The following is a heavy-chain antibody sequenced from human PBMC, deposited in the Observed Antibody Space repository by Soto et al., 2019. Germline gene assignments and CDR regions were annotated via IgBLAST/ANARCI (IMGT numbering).Heavy chain of an antibody. CDR1: VFVFNIYW. CDR3: IRGNRKRSVGNRDF. Sequence: VVSLRLSCSSSVFVFNIYWIHWVRQVAGGGPEWVTLINDDGTRTDYADSAKGRFTISRDNAKDILYLQMNALRVDDTAVYYCIRGNRKRSVGNRDFWGQGTMVTVSS. J-gene: IGHJ4*02. CDR2: INDDGTRT. D-gene: IGHD1-1*01. V-gene: IGHV3-74*01.